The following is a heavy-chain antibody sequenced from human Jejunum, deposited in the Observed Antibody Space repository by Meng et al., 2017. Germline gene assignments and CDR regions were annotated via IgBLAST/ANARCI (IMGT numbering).Heavy chain of an antibody. CDR3: TTYTKPGY. CDR1: GFIFSNSW. V-gene: IGHV3-7*01. J-gene: IGHJ4*02. D-gene: IGHD5-18*01. CDR2: IKMDGRER. Sequence: SLMISCAASGFIFSNSWISWVRQAPGKRLGWVACIKMDGRERNYVDSVKGRFTNSRDNAKNSRFLEMNSLRAEDTAVYYCTTYTKPGYWGQGTLVTVSS.